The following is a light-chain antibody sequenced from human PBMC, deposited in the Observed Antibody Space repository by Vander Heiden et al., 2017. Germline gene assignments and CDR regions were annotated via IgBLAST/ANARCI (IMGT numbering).Light chain of an antibody. CDR2: SNN. CDR1: SSNIGSNT. J-gene: IGLJ3*02. V-gene: IGLV1-44*01. CDR3: AAWDDSLFWV. Sequence: QSVLTQPPSASGTPGQRVTISCSGRSSNIGSNTVNWYQQLPGTAPNLLIYSNNQRPSGVPDRFSGSKSGTSDSLAISGLQSEDEADYYCAAWDDSLFWVFGGGTKLTVL.